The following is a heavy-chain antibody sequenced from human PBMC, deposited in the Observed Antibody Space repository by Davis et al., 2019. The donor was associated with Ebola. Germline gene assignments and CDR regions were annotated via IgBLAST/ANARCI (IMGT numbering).Heavy chain of an antibody. CDR1: GGTFSSYG. J-gene: IGHJ4*02. D-gene: IGHD3-22*01. V-gene: IGHV1-69*13. Sequence: SVKVSCKASGGTFSSYGISWVRQAPGQGLDWMGGIIPVFGIPKYAQKFQGRVTITADESKSTAYMELSSLRSEDTAVYYCARDRYSDGSGYFFEQSHWGQGTLVTVSS. CDR3: ARDRYSDGSGYFFEQSH. CDR2: IIPVFGIP.